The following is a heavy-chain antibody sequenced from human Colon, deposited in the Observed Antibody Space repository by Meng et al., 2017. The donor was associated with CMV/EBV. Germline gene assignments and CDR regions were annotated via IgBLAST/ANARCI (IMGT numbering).Heavy chain of an antibody. CDR1: GVSITNSNYY. CDR2: ISVSGAT. Sequence: SETLSLTCTVSGVSITNSNYYWVWVRQSPGKGLEWIGSISVSGATYKNPSLKSRVTISVDTSKNHFSLELNSVTVADTAVYYCARVAIDSETYYFGLNFDSWGQGTLVTVSS. J-gene: IGHJ4*02. CDR3: ARVAIDSETYYFGLNFDS. D-gene: IGHD1-26*01. V-gene: IGHV4-39*07.